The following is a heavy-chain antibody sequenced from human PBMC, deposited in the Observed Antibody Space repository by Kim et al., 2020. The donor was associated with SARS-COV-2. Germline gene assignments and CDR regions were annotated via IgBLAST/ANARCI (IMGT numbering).Heavy chain of an antibody. CDR3: ARDRHYNWNLKFDY. CDR2: IWYDRSNK. CDR1: GFTFSSYG. Sequence: GGSLRLSCAASGFTFSSYGMHWVRQAPGKGLEWVAVIWYDRSNKYYADSVKGRFTISRDNSKNTLYLQMNSLRAEDTAVYYCARDRHYNWNLKFDYWGQGTLVTVSS. J-gene: IGHJ4*02. V-gene: IGHV3-33*01. D-gene: IGHD1-20*01.